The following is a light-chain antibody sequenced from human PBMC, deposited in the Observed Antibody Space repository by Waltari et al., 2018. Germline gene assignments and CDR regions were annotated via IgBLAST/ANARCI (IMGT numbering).Light chain of an antibody. Sequence: QSALTQPPSASGSPGQSVTISCTGTSNDVGVYNYVSWYQQHPGQAPKLMIYEVSKRPSGVPDRVSGSKSGNTASLTVSGLQAEDEADYYCSSYAGSNDVAFGGGTKLSVL. CDR1: SNDVGVYNY. CDR3: SSYAGSNDVA. CDR2: EVS. J-gene: IGLJ2*01. V-gene: IGLV2-8*01.